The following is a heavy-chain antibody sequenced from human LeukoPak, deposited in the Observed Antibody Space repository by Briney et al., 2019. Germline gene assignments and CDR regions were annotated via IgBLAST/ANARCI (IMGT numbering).Heavy chain of an antibody. V-gene: IGHV3-30*18. J-gene: IGHJ4*02. CDR3: AKDRSATALALRFFDF. Sequence: GGSLRLSCAASGFTFSSYGMHWVRQAPGKGLDWVAVISYDGSNKYYADSVKGRFTISRDNSKNTLSLQMNSLRPEDTALYYCAKDRSATALALRFFDFWGQGTLVTVSS. CDR2: ISYDGSNK. D-gene: IGHD5-18*01. CDR1: GFTFSSYG.